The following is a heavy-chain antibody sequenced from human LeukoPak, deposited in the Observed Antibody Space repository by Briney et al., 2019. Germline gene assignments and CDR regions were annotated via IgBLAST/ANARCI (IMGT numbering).Heavy chain of an antibody. CDR3: ARVAKERVGGVYYFDY. D-gene: IGHD1-1*01. V-gene: IGHV3-13*01. Sequence: GGALRLSCAASGGTFSDEDMHGGREATGKGLEWVSAIGTAGDTYYTGSVKGRFTISRENAKNSLYLQMTSLRAGDTAVYYCARVAKERVGGVYYFDYWGQGTLVTVSS. CDR2: IGTAGDT. CDR1: GGTFSDED. J-gene: IGHJ4*02.